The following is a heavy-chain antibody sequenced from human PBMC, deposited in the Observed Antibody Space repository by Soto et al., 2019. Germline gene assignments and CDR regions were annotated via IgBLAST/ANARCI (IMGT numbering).Heavy chain of an antibody. CDR3: ARNNEGAVPGNEPPDY. CDR1: GFPFSNYA. CDR2: ISYNERNK. Sequence: QVQVVESGGGVVQPGRSLRLSCVASGFPFSNYAMHWVRQAPGKGLQWVSVISYNERNKYYIDSVKGRFTISRDNSKNTLYPQLNSLRPDGTAVYYFARNNEGAVPGNEPPDYWGQGTLVTVSS. D-gene: IGHD6-19*01. J-gene: IGHJ4*02. V-gene: IGHV3-30*04.